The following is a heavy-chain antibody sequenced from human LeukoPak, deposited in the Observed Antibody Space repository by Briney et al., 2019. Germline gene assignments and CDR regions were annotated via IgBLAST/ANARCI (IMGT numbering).Heavy chain of an antibody. Sequence: ASVKVSCKASGYTFTSYYMHWVRRAPGQGLEWMGIINPSGGSTSYAQKFQGRVTMTRDTSTSAVYMELSSLRSEDTAVYYCAKSTARYYFDYWGQGTLVTVSS. CDR1: GYTFTSYY. V-gene: IGHV1-46*01. D-gene: IGHD6-25*01. J-gene: IGHJ4*02. CDR3: AKSTARYYFDY. CDR2: INPSGGST.